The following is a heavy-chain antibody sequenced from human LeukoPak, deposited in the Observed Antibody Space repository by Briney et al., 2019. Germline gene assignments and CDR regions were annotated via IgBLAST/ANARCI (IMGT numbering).Heavy chain of an antibody. V-gene: IGHV3-30-3*01. D-gene: IGHD3-10*01. CDR3: ARDLVLLWFGARSDSFDY. J-gene: IGHJ4*02. Sequence: GRSLRLSCAASGFTFSSYAMHWVRQAPGKGLEWVAVISYDGSNKYYADSVKGRFTISRDNSKSTLYLQMNSLRAEDTAVYYCARDLVLLWFGARSDSFDYWGQGTLVTVSS. CDR1: GFTFSSYA. CDR2: ISYDGSNK.